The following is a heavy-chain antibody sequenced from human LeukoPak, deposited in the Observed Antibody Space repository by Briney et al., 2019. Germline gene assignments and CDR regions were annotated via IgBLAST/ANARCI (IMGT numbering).Heavy chain of an antibody. CDR1: GGSISSYC. J-gene: IGHJ4*02. CDR2: IYYSGST. V-gene: IGHV4-59*01. Sequence: PSETLSLTCTVSGGSISSYCWSWIRQPPGKGLEWIGYIYYSGSTNYNPSLKSRVTISVDTSKNQFSLKLSSVTAADTAVYYCARGGHRGYSYGFDYWGQGTLVTVSS. CDR3: ARGGHRGYSYGFDY. D-gene: IGHD5-18*01.